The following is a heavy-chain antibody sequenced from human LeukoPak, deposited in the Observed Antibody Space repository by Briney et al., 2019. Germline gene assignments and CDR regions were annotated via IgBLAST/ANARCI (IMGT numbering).Heavy chain of an antibody. CDR2: INPSGGST. J-gene: IGHJ4*02. V-gene: IGHV1-46*01. Sequence: ASVKVSCKASGYTFTSYYMHWVRQAPGQGLEWMGIINPSGGSTSYAQKLQGRVTMTTDTSTSTAYMELRSLRSDDTAVYYCARDHNWVVDYWGQGTLVTVS. CDR1: GYTFTSYY. CDR3: ARDHNWVVDY. D-gene: IGHD1-1*01.